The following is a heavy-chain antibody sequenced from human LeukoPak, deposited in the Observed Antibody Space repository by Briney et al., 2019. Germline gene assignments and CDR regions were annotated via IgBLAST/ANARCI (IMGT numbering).Heavy chain of an antibody. CDR3: ARGERDIAVAGFDY. CDR1: GFTFSDYY. D-gene: IGHD6-19*01. J-gene: IGHJ4*02. CDR2: TRNKANSYTT. V-gene: IGHV3-72*01. Sequence: PGGSLRLSCAASGFTFSDYYMDWVRQAPGKGLEWVGRTRNKANSYTTEYAASVKGRFTISRDDSKNALYLQMNSLKTEDTAVYYCARGERDIAVAGFDYWGQGTLVTVSS.